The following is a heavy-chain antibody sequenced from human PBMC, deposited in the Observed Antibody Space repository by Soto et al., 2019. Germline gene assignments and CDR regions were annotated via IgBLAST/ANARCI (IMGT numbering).Heavy chain of an antibody. CDR2: IWYDGSNK. D-gene: IGHD3-10*01. J-gene: IGHJ4*02. V-gene: IGHV3-33*01. CDR3: ASRSAVSGFDY. Sequence: GGSLRLSCAASGFTFSSYGMHWVRQAPGKGLEWVAVIWYDGSNKYYADSVKGRFTISRDNAKNTLYLQMNSLRAEDTAVYYCASRSAVSGFDYGGQAALVTFSS. CDR1: GFTFSSYG.